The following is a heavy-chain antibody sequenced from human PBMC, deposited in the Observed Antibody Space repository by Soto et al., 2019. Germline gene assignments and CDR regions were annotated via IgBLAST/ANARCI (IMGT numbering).Heavy chain of an antibody. CDR1: GCSLSSADYY. CDR3: ARGVGLVMTFDY. CDR2: IYYSGST. D-gene: IGHD3-9*01. Sequence: SETRSLTCAFSGCSLSSADYYWSWIRQPPGKGLEWIGYIYYSGSTYYNPSLKSRVTISVDTSKNQFSLKLSSVTAADTAVYYCARGVGLVMTFDYWGQGNLVTVSA. J-gene: IGHJ4*02. V-gene: IGHV4-30-4*01.